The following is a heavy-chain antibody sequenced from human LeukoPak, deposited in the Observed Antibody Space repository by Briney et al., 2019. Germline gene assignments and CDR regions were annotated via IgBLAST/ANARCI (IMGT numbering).Heavy chain of an antibody. D-gene: IGHD3-10*01. CDR3: ARAPYCSSTSCRIITMVRGVTLDDPYFDY. V-gene: IGHV3-23*01. CDR1: GFTFSSYA. Sequence: GGSLRLSCAASGFTFSSYAMSWVRQAPGKGLEWVSGISGSGDNTYYADSVKGRFTISRDNAKNSLYLQMNSLRAEDTAVYYCARAPYCSSTSCRIITMVRGVTLDDPYFDYWGQGTLVTVSS. CDR2: ISGSGDNT. J-gene: IGHJ4*02.